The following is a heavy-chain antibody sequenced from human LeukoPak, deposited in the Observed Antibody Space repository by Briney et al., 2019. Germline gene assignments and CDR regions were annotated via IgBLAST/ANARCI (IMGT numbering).Heavy chain of an antibody. J-gene: IGHJ4*02. CDR2: ISAYNGNT. V-gene: IGHV1-18*01. D-gene: IGHD3-3*01. CDR1: GGTFSSYA. CDR3: ARDRGYDFWSGLPDFDY. Sequence: ASVKVSCKASGGTFSSYAISWVRQAPGQGLEWMGWISAYNGNTNYAQKLQGRVTMTTDTSTSTAYMELRSLRSDDTAVYYCARDRGYDFWSGLPDFDYWGQGTLVTVSS.